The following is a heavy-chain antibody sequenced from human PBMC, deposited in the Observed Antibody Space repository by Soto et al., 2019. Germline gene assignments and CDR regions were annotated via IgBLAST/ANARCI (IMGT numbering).Heavy chain of an antibody. V-gene: IGHV4-59*01. J-gene: IGHJ5*02. Sequence: QVQLQESGPGLVKPSETLTLTCTVSGDSISSYYWNWIRQSPGKGLEWIGYVYYSGSTNYNPSLTGRVTICIDTSKNQFSPTLRSVTATDTAVYYCARQNDLQWLVRGSWFDPGGQGILVTVSS. CDR3: ARQNDLQWLVRGSWFDP. CDR1: GDSISSYY. D-gene: IGHD6-19*01. CDR2: VYYSGST.